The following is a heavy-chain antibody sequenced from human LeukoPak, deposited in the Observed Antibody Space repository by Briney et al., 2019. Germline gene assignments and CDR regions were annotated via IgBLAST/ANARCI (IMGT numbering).Heavy chain of an antibody. V-gene: IGHV4-30-2*01. Sequence: SETLSLTCAVSGGSISSGGYSWSWIRQPPGKGLEWIGEINHSGSTNYNPSLKSRVTISVDTSKNQFSLKLSSVTAADTAVYYCARYSYGFYNWFDPWGQGTLVTVSS. CDR1: GGSISSGGYS. CDR2: INHSGST. D-gene: IGHD5-18*01. CDR3: ARYSYGFYNWFDP. J-gene: IGHJ5*02.